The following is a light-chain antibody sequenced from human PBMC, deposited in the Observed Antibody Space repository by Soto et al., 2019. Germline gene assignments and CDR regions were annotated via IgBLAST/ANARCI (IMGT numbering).Light chain of an antibody. V-gene: IGKV3D-15*01. CDR3: QQRINRPLT. CDR1: QSVSSN. CDR2: GAS. J-gene: IGKJ5*01. Sequence: EIVMTQSPATLSVSQGERATLSCRASQSVSSNLAWYQQKPGQAPRLLIYGASSRATGIPARFSGSGSGTDFTLTINSLEPEDFAVYYCQQRINRPLTFGQGTRLENK.